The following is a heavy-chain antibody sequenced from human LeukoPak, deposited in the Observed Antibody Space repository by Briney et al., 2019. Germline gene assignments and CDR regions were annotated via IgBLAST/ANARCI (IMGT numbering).Heavy chain of an antibody. Sequence: SETLSLTCAVYGGSFSGYYWSWIRQPPGKGLEWIGEINHSGSTNYNPSLKSRVTISVDMSKNQFSLKLSSVTAADTAVYYCARQLVWFGSYYFDYWGQGTLVTVSS. CDR2: INHSGST. D-gene: IGHD3-10*01. CDR1: GGSFSGYY. CDR3: ARQLVWFGSYYFDY. V-gene: IGHV4-34*01. J-gene: IGHJ4*02.